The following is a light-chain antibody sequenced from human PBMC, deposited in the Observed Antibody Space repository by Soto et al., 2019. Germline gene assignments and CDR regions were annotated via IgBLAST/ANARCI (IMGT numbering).Light chain of an antibody. CDR2: AAS. J-gene: IGKJ3*01. CDR3: QKYSSVPV. Sequence: DIQMTQSPTSLSASVGDRVTITCRASQGIRNYVAWYQQIPGKAPRLLIYAASTLQSGVPSRFSGSGSGTDFTLTINGLQPEDFATYSCQKYSSVPVFGPGTKVEIK. CDR1: QGIRNY. V-gene: IGKV1-27*01.